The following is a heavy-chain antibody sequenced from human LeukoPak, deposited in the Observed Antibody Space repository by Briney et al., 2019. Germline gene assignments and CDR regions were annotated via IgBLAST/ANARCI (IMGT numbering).Heavy chain of an antibody. Sequence: SETLSLTCTVSGGSISSGSYYWSWIRQPAGKGLEWIGRIYTSGSTNYNPSLKSRVTISVDTSKNQFSLKLSSVTAADTAVYYCARGEMATITSGYYYYGMDVWGQGTTVTVSS. CDR3: ARGEMATITSGYYYYGMDV. J-gene: IGHJ6*02. CDR1: GGSISSGSYY. V-gene: IGHV4-61*02. D-gene: IGHD5-24*01. CDR2: IYTSGST.